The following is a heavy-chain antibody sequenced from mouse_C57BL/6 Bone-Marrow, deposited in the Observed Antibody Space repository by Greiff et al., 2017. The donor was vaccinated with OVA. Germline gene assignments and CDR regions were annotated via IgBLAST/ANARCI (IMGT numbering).Heavy chain of an antibody. CDR2: IDPNSGGT. Sequence: QVQLKQPGAELVKPGASVKLSCKASGYTFTSYWMHWVKQRPGRGLEWIGRIDPNSGGTKYHEKFKSKATMTVDKPSSTAYMQLSRLTSEDTAVNYCARGGYYYAMDYWGQGTSVTVSS. J-gene: IGHJ4*01. CDR1: GYTFTSYW. CDR3: ARGGYYYAMDY. V-gene: IGHV1-72*01.